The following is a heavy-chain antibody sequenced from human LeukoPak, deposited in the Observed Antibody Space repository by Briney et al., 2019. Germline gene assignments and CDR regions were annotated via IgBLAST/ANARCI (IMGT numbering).Heavy chain of an antibody. J-gene: IGHJ2*01. CDR3: ARASGWYWYFDL. V-gene: IGHV4-61*01. CDR1: GGSISSGSYY. D-gene: IGHD6-19*01. CDR2: ISYSGST. Sequence: SETLSLTCTVSGGSISSGSYYWGWIRQPPGKELEWIGYISYSGSTDSNPSLKSRVSISVDTSKNQFSLKLSSVTAADTAVYYCARASGWYWYFDLWGRGTLVTVSS.